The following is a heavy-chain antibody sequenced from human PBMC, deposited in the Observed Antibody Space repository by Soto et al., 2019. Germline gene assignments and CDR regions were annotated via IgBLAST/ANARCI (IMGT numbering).Heavy chain of an antibody. CDR3: ARVRAYSYGYEDY. CDR1: GGSMRSDDYY. J-gene: IGHJ4*02. D-gene: IGHD5-18*01. V-gene: IGHV4-30-4*01. CDR2: IYHSGTT. Sequence: QVQLQESGPGLVKPSQTLSLTCTVSGGSMRSDDYYWSWIHQPPGKGLEWIGYIYHSGTTYYNPSLQSRVSISLDTSKNQFSLKLSSVTAADTAVYYCARVRAYSYGYEDYWGQGTLVTVSS.